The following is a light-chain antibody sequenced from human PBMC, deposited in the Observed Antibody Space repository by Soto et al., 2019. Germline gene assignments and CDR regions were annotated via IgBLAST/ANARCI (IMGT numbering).Light chain of an antibody. CDR3: CSYTSSSSLYV. V-gene: IGLV2-14*03. J-gene: IGLJ1*01. CDR2: DVT. CDR1: SSDVGAYNF. Sequence: QSALTQPASVSGSPGQSITISCTGTSSDVGAYNFVSWYQQHPGKVPKIVIYDVTVRPSGVSYRFSGSKSGNTASLTISGLQADDEADYYCCSYTSSSSLYVFGTGTKLTVL.